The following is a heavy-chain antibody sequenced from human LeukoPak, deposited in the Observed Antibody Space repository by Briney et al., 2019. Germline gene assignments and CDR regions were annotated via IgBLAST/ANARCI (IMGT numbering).Heavy chain of an antibody. V-gene: IGHV4-34*01. CDR1: GGSFSGYY. Sequence: PSETLSLTCAVYGGSFSGYYWSWIRQPPGKGLEWIGEINRSGSTNYNPSLKSRVTISVDTSKNQFSQKLSSVTAADTAVYYCARGMIVVVITPEGYFDLWGRGTLVTVSS. CDR3: ARGMIVVVITPEGYFDL. CDR2: INRSGST. J-gene: IGHJ2*01. D-gene: IGHD3-22*01.